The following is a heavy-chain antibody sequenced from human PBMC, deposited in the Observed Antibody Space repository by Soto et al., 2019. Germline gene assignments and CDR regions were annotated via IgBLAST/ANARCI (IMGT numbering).Heavy chain of an antibody. CDR1: GVSISNSNTY. Sequence: QVQLQESGPGLVKPSETMSLTCTVAGVSISNSNTYWNWVRQPPGKGLEWIGFVYYRGSTKYNPSLEGRVPISVDASRNQLPLELTSVTATDTAVYYCARGGGSYSSGWYYDSWGQGTLVTVSS. D-gene: IGHD6-19*01. CDR2: VYYRGST. V-gene: IGHV4-59*08. CDR3: ARGGGSYSSGWYYDS. J-gene: IGHJ4*02.